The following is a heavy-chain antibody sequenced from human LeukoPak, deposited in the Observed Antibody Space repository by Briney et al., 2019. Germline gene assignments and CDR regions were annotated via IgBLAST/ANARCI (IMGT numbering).Heavy chain of an antibody. CDR1: GGSLSGYY. J-gene: IGHJ5*02. V-gene: IGHV4-4*07. CDR2: IYTSGST. Sequence: PSETLSLTCTVSGGSLSGYYWSWIRQPAGKGLEWIGRIYTSGSTNYNPSLKSRVTMSVDTSKNQFSLKLSSVTAADTAVYYCARVRSSSWYEWFDPWGQGTLVTVSS. CDR3: ARVRSSSWYEWFDP. D-gene: IGHD6-13*01.